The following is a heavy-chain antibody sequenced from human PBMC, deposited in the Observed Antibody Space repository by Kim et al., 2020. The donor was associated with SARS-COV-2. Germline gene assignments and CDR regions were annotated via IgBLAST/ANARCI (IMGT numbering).Heavy chain of an antibody. V-gene: IGHV3-21*01. CDR2: ISSSSTYT. Sequence: GGSLRLSCAASGFTFARYSMNWVRQAPGRGLEWVSSISSSSTYTYYADSVKGRFTVSRDNAKNSLYLQMSSLRAEDTAVYFCARGYSGSSDYWGPGTLVTVSS. J-gene: IGHJ4*02. D-gene: IGHD1-26*01. CDR1: GFTFARYS. CDR3: ARGYSGSSDY.